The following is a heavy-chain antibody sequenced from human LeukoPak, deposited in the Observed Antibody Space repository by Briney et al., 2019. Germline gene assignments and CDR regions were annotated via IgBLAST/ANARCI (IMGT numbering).Heavy chain of an antibody. J-gene: IGHJ6*02. CDR1: GFTFSSYS. Sequence: PGGFLRLSCAASGFTFSSYSMNWVRQAPGKGLEWVSSISSSSSYIYYADSVKGRFTISRDNAKNSLYLQMNSLRAEDTAVYYCARGTGYYFYDMDVWGQGTTVTVSS. CDR3: ARGTGYYFYDMDV. D-gene: IGHD3-9*01. CDR2: ISSSSSYI. V-gene: IGHV3-21*01.